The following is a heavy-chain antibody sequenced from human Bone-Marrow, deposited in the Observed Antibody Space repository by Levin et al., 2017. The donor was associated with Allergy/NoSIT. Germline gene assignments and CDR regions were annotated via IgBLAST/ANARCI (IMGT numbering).Heavy chain of an antibody. CDR1: AFTFKSAW. Sequence: GGSLRLSCAASAFTFKSAWMSWVRQAPGKGLEWVGRIRSKPDGGTSDYAAPVKGRFTISRDDPKNTLYLQMNSLKADDTAVYYCTTLTMGQARHYQYYYVDVWGKGTTVTVSS. V-gene: IGHV3-15*01. CDR2: IRSKPDGGTS. CDR3: TTLTMGQARHYQYYYVDV. D-gene: IGHD3-10*01. J-gene: IGHJ6*03.